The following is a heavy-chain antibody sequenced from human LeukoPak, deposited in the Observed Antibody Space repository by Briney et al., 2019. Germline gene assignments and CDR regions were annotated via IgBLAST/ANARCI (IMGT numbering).Heavy chain of an antibody. CDR3: AKAAYGSGWFYFDY. CDR1: GFTFSSYA. D-gene: IGHD6-19*01. CDR2: IWYDGSNK. J-gene: IGHJ4*02. Sequence: GGSLRLSCAVSGFTFSSYAMSWVRQAPGKGLEWVAVIWYDGSNKYYADSVKGRFTISRDNSKNTLYLQMDSLRAEDTAVYYCAKAAYGSGWFYFDYWGQGTLVTVSS. V-gene: IGHV3-33*06.